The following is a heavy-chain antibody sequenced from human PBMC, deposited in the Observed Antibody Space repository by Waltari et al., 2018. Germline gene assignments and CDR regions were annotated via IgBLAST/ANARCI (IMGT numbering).Heavy chain of an antibody. J-gene: IGHJ3*02. D-gene: IGHD1-26*01. CDR2: FQPDESQT. Sequence: EEQLVESGGDLVQPGGSLRLSCAASGFTFSSYWMTWVRRAPGKGLEWGAKFQPDESQTPSVDSVRGRFTIPRNNARKSLYRQMISLRPEDTAVYYWARHGGSPLAEAIDIWGQGTLVTVSP. CDR1: GFTFSSYW. V-gene: IGHV3-7*01. CDR3: ARHGGSPLAEAIDI.